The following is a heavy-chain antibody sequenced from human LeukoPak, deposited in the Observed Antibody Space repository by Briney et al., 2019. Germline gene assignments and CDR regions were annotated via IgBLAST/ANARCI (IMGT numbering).Heavy chain of an antibody. J-gene: IGHJ4*02. CDR1: GFSFSGCS. Sequence: PGGSLRVSCAASGFSFSGCSLSWVRQAPGKGLELVATINEVGSKTYYDDSVKGRFTISRDNAKNSLYLEMSSLRAEDTAVYYCARLLGTVTTFDYWGQGTLVTVSS. CDR3: ARLLGTVTTFDY. D-gene: IGHD1-26*01. CDR2: INEVGSKT. V-gene: IGHV3-7*01.